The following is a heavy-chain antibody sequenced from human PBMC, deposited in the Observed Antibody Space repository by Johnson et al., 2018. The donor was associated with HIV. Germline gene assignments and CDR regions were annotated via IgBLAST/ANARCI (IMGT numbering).Heavy chain of an antibody. J-gene: IGHJ3*01. CDR3: AKPLVGATRDDAFDV. V-gene: IGHV3-30*02. Sequence: QVQLVESGGGVVQPGGSLRLSCAASGLTFSSYGMHWVRQAPGKGLEWVSFIRYDVTKKYYADSVKGRFTISRDNFKNRLYLQMDSLRAEDTAVYYCAKPLVGATRDDAFDVWGQGTMVTVSS. D-gene: IGHD1-26*01. CDR1: GLTFSSYG. CDR2: IRYDVTKK.